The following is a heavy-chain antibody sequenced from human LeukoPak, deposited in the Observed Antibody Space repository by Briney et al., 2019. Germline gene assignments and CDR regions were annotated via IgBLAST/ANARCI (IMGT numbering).Heavy chain of an antibody. D-gene: IGHD2-15*01. CDR1: GFTFSSYE. CDR3: ARGSYYFDY. CDR2: ISSSGSTI. Sequence: GGSLRLSCAASGFTFSSYEMNWVRQAPGKGLEWVSYISSSGSTIYYADSVRGRFTISRDNSKNTLYLQMNSLRAEDTAVYYCARGSYYFDYWGQGTLVTVSS. V-gene: IGHV3-48*03. J-gene: IGHJ4*02.